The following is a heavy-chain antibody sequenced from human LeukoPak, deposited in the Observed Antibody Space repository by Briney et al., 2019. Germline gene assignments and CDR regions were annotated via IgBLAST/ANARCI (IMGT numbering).Heavy chain of an antibody. CDR2: IYSGGST. D-gene: IGHD3-22*01. V-gene: IGHV3-53*04. Sequence: GGSLRLSGSASVFTVSSNYMSWVRHAPGQGLECLSVIYSGGSTYYADSVKGRFTISRHNSKNTLYLQMNSLGAEDTAVYYCARTPYYYDSSGYGSRTDAFDIWGQGTMVTVSS. CDR3: ARTPYYYDSSGYGSRTDAFDI. J-gene: IGHJ3*02. CDR1: VFTVSSNY.